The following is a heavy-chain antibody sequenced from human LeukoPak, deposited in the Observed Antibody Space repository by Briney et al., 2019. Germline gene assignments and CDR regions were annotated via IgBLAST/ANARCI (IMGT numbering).Heavy chain of an antibody. V-gene: IGHV3-30-3*01. CDR1: GFTFSSYA. CDR2: ISYDGSNK. D-gene: IGHD3-10*01. Sequence: GRSLRLSCAASGFTFSSYAMHWVRQAPGKGLEWVAVISYDGSNKYYADSVKGRFTISRDNAKNSLYLQMNSLRAEDTAVYYCARDSYYGSGSYYIWGQGTMVTVSS. J-gene: IGHJ3*02. CDR3: ARDSYYGSGSYYI.